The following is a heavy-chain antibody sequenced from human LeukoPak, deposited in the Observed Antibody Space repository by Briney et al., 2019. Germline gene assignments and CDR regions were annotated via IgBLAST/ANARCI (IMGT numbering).Heavy chain of an antibody. CDR2: ISAYNGNT. Sequence: ASVKVSCKASGYTFTSYGISWVRQAPGQGLEWMGWISAYNGNTKYSQKFQGRVTITRDTSASTAYMELSSLRSEDTAVYYCARDRGDYYGSGYFDYWGQGTLVTVSS. CDR3: ARDRGDYYGSGYFDY. D-gene: IGHD3-10*01. CDR1: GYTFTSYG. V-gene: IGHV1-18*04. J-gene: IGHJ4*02.